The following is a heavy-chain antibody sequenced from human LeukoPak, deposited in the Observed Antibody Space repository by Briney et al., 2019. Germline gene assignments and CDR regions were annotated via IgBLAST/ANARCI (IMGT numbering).Heavy chain of an antibody. CDR1: GFTFSSYA. CDR2: ISYDGSNK. D-gene: IGHD6-19*01. V-gene: IGHV3-30-3*01. J-gene: IGHJ1*01. Sequence: GSLRLSCAASGFTFSSYAMHWVRQAPGKGLEWVAVISYDGSNKYYADSVKGRFTISRDNSKNTLYLQMNSLRAEDTAVYYCARMARGLSSGWYSEYFQHWGQGTLVTVSS. CDR3: ARMARGLSSGWYSEYFQH.